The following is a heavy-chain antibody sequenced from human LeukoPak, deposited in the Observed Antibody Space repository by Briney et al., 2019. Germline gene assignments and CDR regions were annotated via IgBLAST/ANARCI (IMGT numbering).Heavy chain of an antibody. CDR1: GGSISSYY. V-gene: IGHV4-59*01. CDR2: IYYSGST. Sequence: SETLSLTCTVSGGSISSYYWSWIRQPPGKGLEWLGYIYYSGSTNYNPSLKSRVTISVDTSKNQFSLKLSSVTAADTAVYYCARDFEGYYYGMDVWGQGTTVTVSS. CDR3: ARDFEGYYYGMDV. D-gene: IGHD3-9*01. J-gene: IGHJ6*02.